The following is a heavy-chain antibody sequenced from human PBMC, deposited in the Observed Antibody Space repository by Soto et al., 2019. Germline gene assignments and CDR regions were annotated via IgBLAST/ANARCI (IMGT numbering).Heavy chain of an antibody. J-gene: IGHJ5*02. Sequence: QVQLVQSGAEVKKPGSPVKVSCKASGGTFSSYTISWVRQAPGQGLEWMGRIIPILGIANYAQKFQGRVTITADKSTSTAYMELSSLRSEDTAVYYCARDSRPYSSSWYALNPWGQGTLVTVSS. CDR3: ARDSRPYSSSWYALNP. CDR2: IIPILGIA. CDR1: GGTFSSYT. D-gene: IGHD6-13*01. V-gene: IGHV1-69*08.